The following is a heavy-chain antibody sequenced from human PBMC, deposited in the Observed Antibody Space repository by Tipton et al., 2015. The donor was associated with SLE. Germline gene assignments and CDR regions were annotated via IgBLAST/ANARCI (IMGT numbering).Heavy chain of an antibody. D-gene: IGHD3-3*01. CDR1: GYTFYSYG. V-gene: IGHV1-18*01. Sequence: QLVQSGPEVKKPGASVKVSCKASGYTFYSYGITWVRQAPGQGLEWMGWVSPYNGNTNYAQKFQGRVTMTTDTSTNTASMELRSLRSDDTAVYYCARGFGVITRSDYFDYWGQGTLVTVSS. CDR3: ARGFGVITRSDYFDY. J-gene: IGHJ4*02. CDR2: VSPYNGNT.